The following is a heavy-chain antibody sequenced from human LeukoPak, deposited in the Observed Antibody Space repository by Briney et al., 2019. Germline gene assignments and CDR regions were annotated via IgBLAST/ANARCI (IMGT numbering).Heavy chain of an antibody. D-gene: IGHD1-26*01. CDR2: ISSSSSTI. CDR3: ARDSGSYWGGYYFDY. Sequence: AGGSLRLSCAASGFTFSSYAMSWVRQAPGKGLEWVSYISSSSSTIYYADSVKGRFTISRDNAKNSLYLQMNSLRAEDTAVYYCARDSGSYWGGYYFDYWGQGTLVTVSS. CDR1: GFTFSSYA. J-gene: IGHJ4*02. V-gene: IGHV3-48*01.